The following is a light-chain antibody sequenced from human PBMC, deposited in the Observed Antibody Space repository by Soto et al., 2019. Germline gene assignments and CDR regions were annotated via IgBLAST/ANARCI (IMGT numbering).Light chain of an antibody. CDR2: EDS. Sequence: QSALTQPASVSGSPGQSITISCTGTSSDVGGYNYVSWYQQHPGTAPKLMIYEDSNRPSGVSDRFSGSRSGNTASLTISGLQAEDESDYYCISYTSSSTWVFGGGTQLTVL. V-gene: IGLV2-14*01. CDR3: ISYTSSSTWV. J-gene: IGLJ3*02. CDR1: SSDVGGYNY.